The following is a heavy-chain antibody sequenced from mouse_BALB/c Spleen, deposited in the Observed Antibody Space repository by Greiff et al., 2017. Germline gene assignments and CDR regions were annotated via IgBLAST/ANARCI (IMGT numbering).Heavy chain of an antibody. CDR1: GFAFRSYD. D-gene: IGHD1-1*01. J-gene: IGHJ4*01. CDR3: ARQGYYYGSSYGAMDY. Sequence: EVQGVESGGGLVKPGGSLKLSCAASGFAFRSYDMSWVRQTPEKRLEWVAYISSGGGSTYYPDTVKGRFTISRDNAKNTLYLQMSSLKSEDTAMYYCARQGYYYGSSYGAMDYWGQGTSVTVSS. V-gene: IGHV5-12-1*01. CDR2: ISSGGGST.